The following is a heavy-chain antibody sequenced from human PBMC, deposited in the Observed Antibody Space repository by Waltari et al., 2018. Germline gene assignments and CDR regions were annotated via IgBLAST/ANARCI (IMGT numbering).Heavy chain of an antibody. V-gene: IGHV4-39*07. D-gene: IGHD3-10*01. CDR3: ARESGRDYYLDY. CDR2: IHYRGSP. Sequence: QLHLQESGPGLVKPSETLSLTCTVSGGSISSFNYYWGWIRRSPGKGLGWIGIIHYRGSPHYPPSLRSRATISVDTSKNQFSLKLTSVTAADTAVYYCARESGRDYYLDYWGQGTLVNVSS. CDR1: GGSISSFNYY. J-gene: IGHJ4*02.